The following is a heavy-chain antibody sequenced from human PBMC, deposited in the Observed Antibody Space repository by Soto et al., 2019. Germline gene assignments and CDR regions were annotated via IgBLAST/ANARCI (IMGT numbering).Heavy chain of an antibody. V-gene: IGHV1-18*01. CDR1: GYTFTSYG. CDR3: AREESVYCSGGSCYQFDY. CDR2: ISAYNGNT. Sequence: ASVKVSCKASGYTFTSYGISWVRQAPGQGLEWMGWISAYNGNTNYAQKLQGRVTMTTDTSTSTAYMELRSLRSDDTAVYYCAREESVYCSGGSCYQFDYWGQGTLVTV. D-gene: IGHD2-15*01. J-gene: IGHJ4*02.